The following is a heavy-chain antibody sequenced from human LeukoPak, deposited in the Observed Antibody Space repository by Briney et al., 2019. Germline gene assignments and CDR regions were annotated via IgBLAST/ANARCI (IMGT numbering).Heavy chain of an antibody. Sequence: GGSLRLSCAASGFTFSSYAMNWVRQAPGKGLEWVSGISNSGGSTYYADSVKGRFTISRDSSKNTLYLQMNSLRAEDTAVYYCAKETSSSFDYWGQGTLVTVSS. CDR1: GFTFSSYA. CDR2: ISNSGGST. D-gene: IGHD6-6*01. V-gene: IGHV3-23*01. CDR3: AKETSSSFDY. J-gene: IGHJ4*02.